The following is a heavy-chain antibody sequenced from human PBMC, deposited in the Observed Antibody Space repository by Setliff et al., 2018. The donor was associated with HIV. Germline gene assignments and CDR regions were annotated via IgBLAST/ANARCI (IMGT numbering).Heavy chain of an antibody. CDR3: ARDYYGGFGDYDFGNYFDY. V-gene: IGHV3-7*03. CDR2: IKQDGSQK. J-gene: IGHJ4*02. CDR1: GFTFRTYW. Sequence: PGGSLRLSCAVSGFTFRTYWMSWVRQTPGKGLEWVANIKQDGSQKYYVDSVKGRFTISRDNAKNSLYLQMNSLRAEDTAVYYCARDYYGGFGDYDFGNYFDYWGQGTLVTVSS. D-gene: IGHD4-17*01.